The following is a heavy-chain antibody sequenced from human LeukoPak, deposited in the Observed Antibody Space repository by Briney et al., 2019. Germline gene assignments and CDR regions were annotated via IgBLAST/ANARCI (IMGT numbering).Heavy chain of an antibody. CDR2: IVVGSGNT. Sequence: GTSVKVSCKASGFTFTSSAVQWVRQARGQRLEWIGWIVVGSGNTNYAQKFQERVTITRDMSTSTAYMELSSLRSEDTAVYYCAADLGGSYYGMDVWGQGTTVTVS. J-gene: IGHJ6*02. CDR3: AADLGGSYYGMDV. V-gene: IGHV1-58*01. CDR1: GFTFTSSA. D-gene: IGHD6-25*01.